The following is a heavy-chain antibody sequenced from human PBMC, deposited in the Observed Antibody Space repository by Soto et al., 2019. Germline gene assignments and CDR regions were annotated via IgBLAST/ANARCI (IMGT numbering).Heavy chain of an antibody. V-gene: IGHV3-30*03. CDR3: APGVNSISYDFWSGFSGLS. Sequence: GGSLRLSCAASGFTFSSYGMHWVRQAPGKGLEWVAVISYDGSNKYYADSVKGRFTISRDNSKNTLYLQMNSLRAEDTAVYYCAPGVNSISYDFWSGFSGLSWGQGTLVTVSS. J-gene: IGHJ4*02. CDR2: ISYDGSNK. CDR1: GFTFSSYG. D-gene: IGHD3-3*01.